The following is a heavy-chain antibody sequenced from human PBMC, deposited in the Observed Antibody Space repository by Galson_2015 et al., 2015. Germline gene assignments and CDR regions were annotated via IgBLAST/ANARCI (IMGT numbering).Heavy chain of an antibody. CDR1: GFTFSSYA. D-gene: IGHD6-6*01. J-gene: IGHJ6*02. Sequence: SLRLSCAASGFTFSSYAMSWVRQAPGKGLEWVSAISGSGGSTYYADSVKGRFTISRDNSKNTLYLQMNSLRAEDTAVYYCARTGGSSSPHYYYGMDVWGQGTTVTVSS. CDR3: ARTGGSSSPHYYYGMDV. CDR2: ISGSGGST. V-gene: IGHV3-23*01.